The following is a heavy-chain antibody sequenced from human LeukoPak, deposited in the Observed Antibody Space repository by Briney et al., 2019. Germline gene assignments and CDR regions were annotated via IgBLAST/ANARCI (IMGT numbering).Heavy chain of an antibody. J-gene: IGHJ3*02. D-gene: IGHD3-22*01. CDR2: ISTTSETI. V-gene: IGHV3-48*01. CDR1: GLRFSRYN. CDR3: ATYHDTTGYFKEAFEM. Sequence: GGSLRLSCTTSGLRFSRYNFNWVRQAPGEGLEWLSYISTTSETIYYGDSVKGRFNISRDNAKNFLYLQMDSLRAEDTAVYFCATYHDTTGYFKEAFEMWGQGTFVTVSS.